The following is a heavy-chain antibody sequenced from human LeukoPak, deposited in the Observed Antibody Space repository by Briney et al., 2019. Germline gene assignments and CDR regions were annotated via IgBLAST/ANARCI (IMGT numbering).Heavy chain of an antibody. CDR3: AREAGGTGVYFDY. Sequence: SETLSLTCTVSGGSISSSNDYWGWIRQPPEKGLEWIGSVYYSGSTYYNPSLRSRVTISVDTSKSQFSLKLSSVTAADTAVYYCAREAGGTGVYFDYWGQGTLVTVSS. J-gene: IGHJ4*02. CDR1: GGSISSSNDY. V-gene: IGHV4-39*07. D-gene: IGHD1-1*01. CDR2: VYYSGST.